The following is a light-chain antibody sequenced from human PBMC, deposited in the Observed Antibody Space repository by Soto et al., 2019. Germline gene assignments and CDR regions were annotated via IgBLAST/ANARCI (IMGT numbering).Light chain of an antibody. J-gene: IGKJ1*01. Sequence: ETVLTQSPDTLSLSPGERATLSCRASQSVSSDYLAWYQHKPGQAPRLLIHGASSRATGIPDRFSGSGSGTDFTLTISRLEPEDFGVYYCQQYGRPFGQGTKVDTK. CDR1: QSVSSDY. V-gene: IGKV3-20*01. CDR3: QQYGRP. CDR2: GAS.